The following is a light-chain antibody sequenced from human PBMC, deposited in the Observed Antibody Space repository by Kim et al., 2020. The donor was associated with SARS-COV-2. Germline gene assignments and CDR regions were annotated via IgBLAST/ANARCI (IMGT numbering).Light chain of an antibody. CDR3: QQYYSTPLT. V-gene: IGKV4-1*01. CDR1: QSVLYSSNNKNF. J-gene: IGKJ4*01. Sequence: GTINCKSSQSVLYSSNNKNFLAWYQQKPAQPPKLLIYWASTRESGVPDRFSGSGSGTDFTLTISSLQAEDVAVYYCQQYYSTPLTFGGGTKVDIK. CDR2: WAS.